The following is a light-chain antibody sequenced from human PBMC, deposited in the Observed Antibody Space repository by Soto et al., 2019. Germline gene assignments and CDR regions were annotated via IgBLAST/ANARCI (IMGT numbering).Light chain of an antibody. J-gene: IGKJ4*01. Sequence: DIQMTQSPSSVSASVGDRVTITCRASQDISTWVAWYQQKPGKAPKLLISAASTLQRGVPRRFSGSGSGTDFTLIISSLQPEDFATYFCQQGESFPFTFGGGTKVQIK. CDR1: QDISTW. CDR3: QQGESFPFT. CDR2: AAS. V-gene: IGKV1-12*01.